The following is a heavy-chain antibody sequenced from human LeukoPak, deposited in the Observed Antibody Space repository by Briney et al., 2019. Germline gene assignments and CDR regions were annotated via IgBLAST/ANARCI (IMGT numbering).Heavy chain of an antibody. CDR2: ISGSGGST. CDR3: AKDLRFLEWFFDY. V-gene: IGHV3-23*01. D-gene: IGHD3-3*01. J-gene: IGHJ4*02. CDR1: GFTFSSYA. Sequence: GGSLRLSCAASGFTFSSYAMSWVRQAPGKGLEWVSAISGSGGSTYYADSVKGRFTISRDNSKNTLCLQMNSLRAEDTAVYYCAKDLRFLEWFFDYWGQGTLVTVSS.